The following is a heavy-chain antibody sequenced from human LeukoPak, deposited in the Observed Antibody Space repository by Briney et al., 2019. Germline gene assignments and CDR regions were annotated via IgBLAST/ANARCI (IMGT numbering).Heavy chain of an antibody. D-gene: IGHD1-1*01. V-gene: IGHV3-7*01. J-gene: IGHJ4*02. CDR1: GFTFSSYW. Sequence: GGSLRRSCAASGFTFSSYWMSWVRQAPGKGLEWVANIKQDGSEKYYVDSVKGRFTISRDNAKNSLDLQINSLRAEDTAVYYCARDIGSGTTGTTGVLVNWGQGTLVTVSS. CDR2: IKQDGSEK. CDR3: ARDIGSGTTGTTGVLVN.